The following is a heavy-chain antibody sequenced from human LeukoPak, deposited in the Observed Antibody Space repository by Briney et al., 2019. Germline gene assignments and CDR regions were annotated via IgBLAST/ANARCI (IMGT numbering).Heavy chain of an antibody. J-gene: IGHJ4*02. CDR3: ARAGNWNDLDY. CDR1: GTSISSHY. Sequence: PSETLSLTCTVSGTSISSHYWSWLRQTPGKGLEWLGYIGYVHNSGSTNYSPSLKSRVTISLDTSKNQLSLKLNSVTAADTAVYYCARAGNWNDLDYWGQGTLVTVSS. V-gene: IGHV4-59*11. CDR2: IGYVHNSGST. D-gene: IGHD1-1*01.